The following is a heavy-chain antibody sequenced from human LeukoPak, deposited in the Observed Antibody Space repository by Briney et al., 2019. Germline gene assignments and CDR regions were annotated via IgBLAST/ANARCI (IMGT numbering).Heavy chain of an antibody. V-gene: IGHV3-30*02. CDR1: GFTFSSYG. J-gene: IGHJ4*02. D-gene: IGHD2-2*01. CDR2: IRHDGSNK. Sequence: PGGSLRLSCAASGFTFSSYGMHWVRQAPGKGLEWVAFIRHDGSNKYYADSVKGRFTISRDNSKNTLYLQMNSLRAEDTAVYYCAKDLRGYCSSTSCSAFDYWGQGTLVTVSS. CDR3: AKDLRGYCSSTSCSAFDY.